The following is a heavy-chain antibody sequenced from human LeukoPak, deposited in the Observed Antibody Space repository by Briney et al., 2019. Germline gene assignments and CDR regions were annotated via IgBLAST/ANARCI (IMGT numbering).Heavy chain of an antibody. Sequence: GGSLRLSCATSGLTVSDSWMSWSRQAPGKGLEWVSLTNKGGSLMFYVDSVKGRFTISRDNAKNSLYLQMNSLRAEDTAVYYFASAARCASSEGWCQESLVIVAS. D-gene: IGHD6-6*01. CDR1: GLTVSDSW. CDR3: ASAARCASSEG. CDR2: TNKGGSLM. J-gene: IGHJ4*02. V-gene: IGHV3-7*01.